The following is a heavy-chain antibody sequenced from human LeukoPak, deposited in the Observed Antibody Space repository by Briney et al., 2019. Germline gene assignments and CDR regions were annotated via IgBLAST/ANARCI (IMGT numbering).Heavy chain of an antibody. J-gene: IGHJ3*02. CDR2: ISGSGGST. D-gene: IGHD1-26*01. Sequence: GGSLRLSCAASGFTFSTYAMSWVRQAPGKGLEWVSAISGSGGSTYYADSVKGRFAISRDNSKNTLYLQMNSLRAEDTAVYYCAREGRGAKGNAFDIWGQGTMVTVSS. V-gene: IGHV3-23*01. CDR3: AREGRGAKGNAFDI. CDR1: GFTFSTYA.